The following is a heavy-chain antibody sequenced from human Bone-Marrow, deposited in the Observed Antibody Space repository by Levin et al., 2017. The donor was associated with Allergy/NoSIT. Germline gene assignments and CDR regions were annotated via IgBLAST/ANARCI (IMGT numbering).Heavy chain of an antibody. Sequence: ETLSLTCAASGFSFGNFAMGWVRQTPGKGLQWVSTITMSGASTFYADSVKGRFTISRDNSKKTLFLQINSLRADDTAVYYCAKDPSYSDSIRWFDSWGQGTLVTVSS. CDR1: GFSFGNFA. V-gene: IGHV3-23*01. CDR3: AKDPSYSDSIRWFDS. J-gene: IGHJ5*01. D-gene: IGHD4-11*01. CDR2: ITMSGAST.